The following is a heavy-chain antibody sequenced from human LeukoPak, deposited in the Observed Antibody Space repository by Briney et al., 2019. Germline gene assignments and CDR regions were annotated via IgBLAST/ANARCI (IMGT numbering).Heavy chain of an antibody. V-gene: IGHV3-33*06. CDR1: GFTFSHYG. CDR2: IWSDGTNK. CDR3: AKDAQRGFDYSNSLEY. Sequence: GGSLRLPCAASGFTFSHYGFHWVRQAPGKGLEWVAVIWSDGTNKYYGDSVKGRFMIYRDDSQNTVYLQMNSPRAEDTAVYYCAKDAQRGFDYSNSLEYWGQGSLVTVSS. D-gene: IGHD4-11*01. J-gene: IGHJ4*02.